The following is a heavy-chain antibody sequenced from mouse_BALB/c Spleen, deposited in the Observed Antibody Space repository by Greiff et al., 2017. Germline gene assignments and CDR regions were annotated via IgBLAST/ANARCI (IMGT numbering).Heavy chain of an antibody. Sequence: EVQRVESGAELVRPGALVKLSCKASGFNIKDYYMHWVKQRPEQGLEWIGWIDPENGNTIYDPKFQGKASITADTSSNTAYLQLSSLTSEDTAVYYCASYGNAGAYWGQGTLVTVSA. V-gene: IGHV14-1*02. CDR2: IDPENGNT. CDR3: ASYGNAGAY. CDR1: GFNIKDYY. J-gene: IGHJ3*01. D-gene: IGHD2-1*01.